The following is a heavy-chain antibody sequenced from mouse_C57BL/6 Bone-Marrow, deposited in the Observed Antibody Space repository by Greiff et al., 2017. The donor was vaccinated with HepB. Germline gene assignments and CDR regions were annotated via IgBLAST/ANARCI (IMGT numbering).Heavy chain of an antibody. CDR3: AGHTRPGFAY. V-gene: IGHV5-12*01. CDR2: ISNGGGST. Sequence: EVMLVESGGGLVQPGGSLKLSCAASGFTFSDYYLYWVRQTPEKRLECVAYISNGGGSTYYPDTVKGRFTISRDNAKNTLYLQMSRLKSEDTAMYYCAGHTRPGFAYWGQGTLVTVAA. J-gene: IGHJ3*01. CDR1: GFTFSDYY.